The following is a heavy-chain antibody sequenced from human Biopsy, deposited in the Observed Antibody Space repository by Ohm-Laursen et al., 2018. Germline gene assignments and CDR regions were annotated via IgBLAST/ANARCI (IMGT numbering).Heavy chain of an antibody. CDR2: ISHTGYT. CDR1: GVSINGGRYY. CDR3: ARGSNEYGGLYFPH. D-gene: IGHD4-23*01. J-gene: IGHJ1*01. Sequence: SETLSLTYTVSGVSINGGRYYWNWIRHHPGKGLEWIGHISHTGYTSYKSSLKSRVTISLDTSRKHFSLRLTSLAAADTAVYYCARGSNEYGGLYFPHWGQGTLVTVPS. V-gene: IGHV4-61*03.